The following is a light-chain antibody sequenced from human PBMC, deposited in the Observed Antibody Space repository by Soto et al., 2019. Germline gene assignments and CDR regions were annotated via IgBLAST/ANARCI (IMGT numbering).Light chain of an antibody. V-gene: IGLV2-11*01. CDR3: CSYAGRDSLYV. CDR1: STDVGGYNY. J-gene: IGLJ1*01. Sequence: QSVLTQPRSVSGSPGQSVTISCTGTSTDVGGYNYVSWYQQHPGKVPKLMLYDVSKRPSGVPDRFSGSKSGNTASLTISGLQAEDEVDYSCCSYAGRDSLYVFGSGTKVTVL. CDR2: DVS.